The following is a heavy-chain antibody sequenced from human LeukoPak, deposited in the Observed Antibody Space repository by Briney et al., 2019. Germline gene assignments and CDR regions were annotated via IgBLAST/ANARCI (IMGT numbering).Heavy chain of an antibody. Sequence: ASVKVSCKASGGTFSSYAISWVRQAPGQGLEWMGGIIPIFGTANYAQKFQGRVTITADESTSTAYMELSSLRPEDTAVYYCARESSSSVNWFDPWGQGTLVTASS. CDR2: IIPIFGTA. CDR1: GGTFSSYA. J-gene: IGHJ5*02. V-gene: IGHV1-69*13. D-gene: IGHD6-6*01. CDR3: ARESSSSVNWFDP.